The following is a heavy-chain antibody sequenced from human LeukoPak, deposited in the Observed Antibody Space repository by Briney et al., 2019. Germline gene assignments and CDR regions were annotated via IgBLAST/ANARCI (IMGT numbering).Heavy chain of an antibody. CDR2: IIPILGIA. V-gene: IGHV1-69*02. D-gene: IGHD5-18*01. Sequence: WASVKASCKASGGTFSSYTISWVRQAPGQGLEWMGRIIPILGIANYAQKFQGRVTITADKSTSTAYMELSSLRSEDTAVYYCARLDTAMSIDYWGQGTLVTVSS. CDR1: GGTFSSYT. CDR3: ARLDTAMSIDY. J-gene: IGHJ4*02.